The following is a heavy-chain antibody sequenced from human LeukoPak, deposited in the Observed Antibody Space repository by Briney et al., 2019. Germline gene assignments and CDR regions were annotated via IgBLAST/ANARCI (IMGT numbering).Heavy chain of an antibody. CDR2: VSYDGTT. CDR3: ARLDCHGDGCYNH. D-gene: IGHD2-21*01. J-gene: IGHJ4*02. Sequence: SETLSLTCSVSGDSVTKYYWSWIRQPPGKGLEWIGYVSYDGTTNYTPSLRSRVIMAVDTSINKISLRLTSVPAADTAVYYCARLDCHGDGCYNHWGQGTLVTVSS. V-gene: IGHV4-59*08. CDR1: GDSVTKYY.